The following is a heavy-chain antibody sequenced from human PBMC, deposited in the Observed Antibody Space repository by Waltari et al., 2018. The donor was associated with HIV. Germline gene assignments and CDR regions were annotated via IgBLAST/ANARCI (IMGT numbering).Heavy chain of an antibody. CDR2: IRSKADSGGTP. V-gene: IGHV3-49*02. Sequence: EVQLVESGGGLIQPGRSLRLSCTGSRFTFGDYLMSWVRQAPGKGLEWVGFIRSKADSGGTPAYAASVKGRFTISRDDSRSVVYLQMNSLKTEDTAVYYCTRNTLTYFDFWGQGTLVTVSS. J-gene: IGHJ4*02. CDR1: RFTFGDYL. CDR3: TRNTLTYFDF.